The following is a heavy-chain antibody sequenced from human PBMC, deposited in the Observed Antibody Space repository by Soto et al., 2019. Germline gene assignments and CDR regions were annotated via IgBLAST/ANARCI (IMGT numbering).Heavy chain of an antibody. CDR1: GGSISSYY. D-gene: IGHD6-25*01. CDR3: ARDQLSSGLYVWFDP. CDR2: IYYDGST. V-gene: IGHV4-59*01. Sequence: NPSETLSLSCSVSGGSISSYYWSGIRKPPGKGLEWIGYIYYDGSTSYDPSLRSRVTISVDTSKNQFSLILSSVTSADTAVYYCARDQLSSGLYVWFDPWGQGTLVTVSS. J-gene: IGHJ5*02.